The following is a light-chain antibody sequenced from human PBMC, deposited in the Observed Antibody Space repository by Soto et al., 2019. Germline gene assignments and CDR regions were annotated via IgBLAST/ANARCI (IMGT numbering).Light chain of an antibody. Sequence: DIHMTQSPSTLSASVGDRVNITCRANDTIEVWLAWYQQKAGKAPKLLIYGASILEGGVPSRFSGDGSGSEFTLTISSLQPEDVATYFCQQVYGHPPAFGPGTRLDIK. CDR1: DTIEVW. CDR3: QQVYGHPPA. V-gene: IGKV1-5*01. J-gene: IGKJ5*01. CDR2: GAS.